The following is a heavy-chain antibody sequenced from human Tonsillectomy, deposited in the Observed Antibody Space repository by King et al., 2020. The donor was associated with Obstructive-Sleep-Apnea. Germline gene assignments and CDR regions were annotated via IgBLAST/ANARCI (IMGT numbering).Heavy chain of an antibody. CDR2: ISGSGDYI. CDR3: ASDRCSGTTCFDVFDI. V-gene: IGHV3-21*01. J-gene: IGHJ3*02. D-gene: IGHD2-2*01. Sequence: EVQLVESGGGLVKPGGSLRISCAASGFPFSSYGMNWVRQAPGKGLECVSSISGSGDYIYYAESVKGRFTISRDNAKSSVYLQMNDLRAEDAAMYFCASDRCSGTTCFDVFDIWGQGTTVTVSS. CDR1: GFPFSSYG.